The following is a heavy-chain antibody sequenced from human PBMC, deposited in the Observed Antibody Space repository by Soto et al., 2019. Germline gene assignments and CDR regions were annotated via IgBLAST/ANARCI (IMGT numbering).Heavy chain of an antibody. CDR1: GFPFSNSW. J-gene: IGHJ4*02. Sequence: EVQLVESGGGLVQPGGFLRLSCAASGFPFSNSWMSWVRQAPGKGLVWVSRINGDGSSTNYADSVKGRFTISRDNAMKTLHLQMNSLRVEDTAVYYCVRDFRWGQGTLVTVSS. CDR3: VRDFR. CDR2: INGDGSST. V-gene: IGHV3-74*01.